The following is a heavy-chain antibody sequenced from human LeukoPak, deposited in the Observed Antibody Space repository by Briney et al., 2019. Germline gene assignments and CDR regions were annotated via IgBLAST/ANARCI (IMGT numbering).Heavy chain of an antibody. V-gene: IGHV3-30-3*01. Sequence: PGRSLRLSCAASGFTFNAYSMHWVRQAPGEGLDWVAIISYDGNIKYYADSVKGRFTISRDNSKNTLYLQMNSLRAEDTAVCYCVGIRYFDWSSSGYWGQGTLVTVSS. D-gene: IGHD3-9*01. CDR1: GFTFNAYS. CDR2: ISYDGNIK. J-gene: IGHJ4*02. CDR3: VGIRYFDWSSSGY.